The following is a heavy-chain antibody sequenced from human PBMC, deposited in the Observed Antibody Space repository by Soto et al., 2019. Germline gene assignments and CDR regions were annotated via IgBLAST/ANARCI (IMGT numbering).Heavy chain of an antibody. J-gene: IGHJ6*02. V-gene: IGHV1-18*01. CDR1: GYTFTSYG. D-gene: IGHD4-4*01. Sequence: GASVKVSCKASGYTFTSYGISWVRQAPGQGLEWMGWISAYNGNTNYAQKLQGRVTMTTDTSTSTAYMELRSLRSDDTAVYYCARDKMRVTTSHYYYGMDVWGQGTTVTVSS. CDR2: ISAYNGNT. CDR3: ARDKMRVTTSHYYYGMDV.